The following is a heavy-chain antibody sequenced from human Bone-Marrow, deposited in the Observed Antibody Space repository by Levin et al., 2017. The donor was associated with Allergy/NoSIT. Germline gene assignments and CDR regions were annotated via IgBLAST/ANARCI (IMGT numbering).Heavy chain of an antibody. D-gene: IGHD2-2*01. Sequence: PSETLSLTCAVSGGSVSSDDSYWSWIRQPPGKALEWMGYIYYSGSTYSNPSLKSRLTISVDTSENQFSLNLNSVTAADTAVYYCARALYCSSATCPLDYWGQGILVTVSS. CDR2: IYYSGST. CDR3: ARALYCSSATCPLDY. V-gene: IGHV4-30-4*01. J-gene: IGHJ4*02. CDR1: GGSVSSDDSY.